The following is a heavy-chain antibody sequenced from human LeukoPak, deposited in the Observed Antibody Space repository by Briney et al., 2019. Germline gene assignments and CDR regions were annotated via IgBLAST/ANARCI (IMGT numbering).Heavy chain of an antibody. CDR2: IRSKADNYAT. J-gene: IGHJ4*02. Sequence: GGSLKLSCAASGFTFSGSHMHWVRQASGKGLEWVGHIRSKADNYATAYGASVTGRFTISRDDSKNMAYLQMDSLKTEDAAIYYCSRQVDSVHDYWGRGILVTVSS. CDR1: GFTFSGSH. CDR3: SRQVDSVHDY. V-gene: IGHV3-73*01. D-gene: IGHD5-12*01.